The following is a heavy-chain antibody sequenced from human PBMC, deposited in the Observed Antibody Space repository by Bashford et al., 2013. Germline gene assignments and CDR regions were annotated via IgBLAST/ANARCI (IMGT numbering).Heavy chain of an antibody. CDR3: AKGVGYYDVLTGYFAFDN. J-gene: IGHJ4*01. Sequence: GSRETLLYSLWTHLHHLCHELGPPGSREGLEWVATISAGGDKTFYADSVKGRFTISRDNSKDILYLQLNSLRAEDTAIYFCAKGVGYYDVLTGYFAFDNWGQGTLVTVSS. D-gene: IGHD3-9*01. V-gene: IGHV3-23*01. CDR1: THLHHLC. CDR2: ISAGGDKT.